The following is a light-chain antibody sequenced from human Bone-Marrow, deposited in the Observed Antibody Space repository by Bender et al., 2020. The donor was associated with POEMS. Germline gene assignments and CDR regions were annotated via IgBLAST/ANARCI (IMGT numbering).Light chain of an antibody. CDR3: CSYATISARV. CDR1: SSDVGAYNL. CDR2: QVN. J-gene: IGLJ2*01. Sequence: QSALTQPASVSGSLGQSITISCTGTSSDVGAYNLVSWYRQHPGKGPQLVIYQVNKRPSGVSNRFSGSKFGNTASLTISGLLPEDEADYFCCSYATISARVFGGGTKVTVL. V-gene: IGLV2-23*02.